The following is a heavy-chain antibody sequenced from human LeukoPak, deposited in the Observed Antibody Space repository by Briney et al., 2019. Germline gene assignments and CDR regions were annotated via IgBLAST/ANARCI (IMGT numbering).Heavy chain of an antibody. D-gene: IGHD3-22*01. CDR1: GFTFSSYA. V-gene: IGHV3-23*01. CDR3: AKEPYYYDSSGYCDY. CDR2: ISGSGGST. J-gene: IGHJ4*02. Sequence: GGSLRLSCAASGFTFSSYAMSWVRQAPGKGLEWVSAISGSGGSTYYADSVKGRFTVSRDNSKNTLYLQMNSLRAEDTAVYYCAKEPYYYDSSGYCDYWGQGTLVTVSS.